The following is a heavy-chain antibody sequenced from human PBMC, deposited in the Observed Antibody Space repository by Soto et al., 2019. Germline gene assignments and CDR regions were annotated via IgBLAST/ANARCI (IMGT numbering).Heavy chain of an antibody. Sequence: SETLSLTCTVSGGSISSYYWSWIRQPPGKGLEWIGYIYYSGSTNYNPSLKSRVTISVDTSKNQFSLKLSSVTAADTAVYYCAGLPITILTYYYYMDVWGEGTTVTVSS. V-gene: IGHV4-59*01. J-gene: IGHJ6*03. D-gene: IGHD3-3*01. CDR2: IYYSGST. CDR1: GGSISSYY. CDR3: AGLPITILTYYYYMDV.